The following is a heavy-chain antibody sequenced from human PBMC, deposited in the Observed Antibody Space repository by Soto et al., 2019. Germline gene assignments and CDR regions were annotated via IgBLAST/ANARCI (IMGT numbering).Heavy chain of an antibody. D-gene: IGHD3-16*02. J-gene: IGHJ2*01. V-gene: IGHV4-4*02. CDR1: GGSISSSNW. Sequence: SETLSLTCAVSGGSISSSNWWSWVRQPPGKGLEWIGEIYHSGSTNYNPSLKSRVTISVDKSKNQFSLKLSSVTAADTAVYYCARVVVVTFGGVIVARYFDLWGRGTLVTVSS. CDR3: ARVVVVTFGGVIVARYFDL. CDR2: IYHSGST.